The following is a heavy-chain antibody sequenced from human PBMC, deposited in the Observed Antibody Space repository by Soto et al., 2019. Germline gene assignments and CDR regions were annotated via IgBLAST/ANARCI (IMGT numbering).Heavy chain of an antibody. CDR2: ISGSGGST. CDR3: AKSETEYSSSSGAYYFDY. Sequence: VQLVQSGAEVKKPGASVKVSCKASGFTFSSYAMSWVRQAPGKGLEWVSAISGSGGSTYYADSVKGRFTISRDNSKNTLYLQMNSLRAEDTAVYYCAKSETEYSSSSGAYYFDYWGQGTLVTVSS. D-gene: IGHD6-6*01. V-gene: IGHV3-23*04. J-gene: IGHJ4*02. CDR1: GFTFSSYA.